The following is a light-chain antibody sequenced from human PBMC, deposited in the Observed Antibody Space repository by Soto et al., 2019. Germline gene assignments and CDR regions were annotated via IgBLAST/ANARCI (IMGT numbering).Light chain of an antibody. CDR3: SSYRSSATPYV. CDR2: EVT. J-gene: IGLJ1*01. CDR1: SSDIGGYKY. V-gene: IGLV2-14*01. Sequence: QPVLTQPASVSGSPGQSITISCTGTSSDIGGYKYVSWYQHHPGKAPKLVIYEVTNRPSGISNRFSGTKFGNTAYLTIAGLQAEDEADYYCSSYRSSATPYVFGTGTKLTVL.